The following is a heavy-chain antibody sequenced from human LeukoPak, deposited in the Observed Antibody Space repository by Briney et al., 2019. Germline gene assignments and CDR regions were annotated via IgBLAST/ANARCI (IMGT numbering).Heavy chain of an antibody. CDR1: GGTFSSYA. V-gene: IGHV1-69*05. J-gene: IGHJ4*02. CDR3: ASNGKDYGDYFFDY. CDR2: IIPIFGTA. Sequence: SVKVSCKASGGTFSSYAISWVRQAPGQGLEWMGGIIPIFGTANYAQKFQGRVTITTDESTSTAYMELRSLRSEDTAVYYCASNGKDYGDYFFDYWGQGTLVTVSS. D-gene: IGHD4-17*01.